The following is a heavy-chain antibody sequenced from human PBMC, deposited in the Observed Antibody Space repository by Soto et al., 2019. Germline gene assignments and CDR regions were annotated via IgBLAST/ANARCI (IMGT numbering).Heavy chain of an antibody. CDR3: AREYSTHWVDP. J-gene: IGHJ5*02. V-gene: IGHV4-59*01. Sequence: SETLSLTCTVSGGSISSYYWSWIRQPPGKGLEWIGYIYYSGSTNYNPSLKSRVTISVDTSKNQFSLKLSSVTAADTAVYYCAREYSTHWVDPWGQGTLVTVSS. D-gene: IGHD6-13*01. CDR1: GGSISSYY. CDR2: IYYSGST.